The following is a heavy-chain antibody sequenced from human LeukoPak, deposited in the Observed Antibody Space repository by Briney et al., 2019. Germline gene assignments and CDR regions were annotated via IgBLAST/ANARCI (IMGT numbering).Heavy chain of an antibody. Sequence: PSETLSLTCAVYGGSFSGYYWSWIRQPPGKGLEWIGYIYYSGSTNYNPSLKSRVTISVDTSKNQFSLKLSSVTAVDTAVYYCARGSIAVAMGFDPWGQGTLVTVSS. CDR1: GGSFSGYY. J-gene: IGHJ5*02. V-gene: IGHV4-59*01. D-gene: IGHD6-19*01. CDR2: IYYSGST. CDR3: ARGSIAVAMGFDP.